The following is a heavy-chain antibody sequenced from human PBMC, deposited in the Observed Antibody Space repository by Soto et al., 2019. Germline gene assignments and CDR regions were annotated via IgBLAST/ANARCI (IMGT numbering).Heavy chain of an antibody. CDR2: INGDGTIT. J-gene: IGHJ4*02. CDR3: ARGLLGGGDY. CDR1: GFTFSIQW. D-gene: IGHD1-26*01. V-gene: IGHV3-74*03. Sequence: GGSLRLSCAASGFTFSIQWMHWVRQAPGKGLVWVSRINGDGTITTYADSVKGRFTISRDNAKNTVYLQMNSLRAEDTAVYFCARGLLGGGDYWGQGTLVTAPQ.